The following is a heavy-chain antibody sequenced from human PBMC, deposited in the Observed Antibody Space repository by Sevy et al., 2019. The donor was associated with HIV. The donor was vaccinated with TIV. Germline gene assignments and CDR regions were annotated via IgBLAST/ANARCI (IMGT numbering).Heavy chain of an antibody. CDR3: ARDEDV. CDR1: GSTFNTYK. J-gene: IGHJ6*02. CDR2: IWSDNGLT. Sequence: ASVKVSCKASGSTFNTYKIHWVRQAPGQGLEWMGWIWSDNGLTRYSQKFQARVTITWDTSASTAYMEVSGLTSEDTAVYYRARDEDVRGQGTTVTVSS. V-gene: IGHV1-3*01.